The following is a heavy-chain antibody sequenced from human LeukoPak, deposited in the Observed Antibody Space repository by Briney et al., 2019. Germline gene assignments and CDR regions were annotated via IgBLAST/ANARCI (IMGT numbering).Heavy chain of an antibody. J-gene: IGHJ4*02. CDR2: IYPGDSDT. Sequence: GESLKISCKGSGYSFTSYWIGWVRQMPGKGLEWMGIIYPGDSDTKYSPPFQGQVTISADKSIDTAYLQWSSLRASDTAMYFCARVLGSGTYLYYFDYWGQGTLVTVSS. D-gene: IGHD3-10*01. CDR1: GYSFTSYW. V-gene: IGHV5-51*01. CDR3: ARVLGSGTYLYYFDY.